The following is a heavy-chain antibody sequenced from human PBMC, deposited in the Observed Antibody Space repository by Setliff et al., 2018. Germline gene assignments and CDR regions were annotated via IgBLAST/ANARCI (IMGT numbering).Heavy chain of an antibody. V-gene: IGHV1-69*05. CDR2: IIPNFGTT. Sequence: SVKVSCKASGGTFRSYGISWVRQAPGQGLEWMGGIIPNFGTTSYAQKFQGRVTITTDESTNTAYMELSSLRSDDTAVFCCAREVVVVKSAINYYYYMDVWG. CDR3: AREVVVVKSAINYYYYMDV. D-gene: IGHD2-2*01. CDR1: GGTFRSYG. J-gene: IGHJ6*03.